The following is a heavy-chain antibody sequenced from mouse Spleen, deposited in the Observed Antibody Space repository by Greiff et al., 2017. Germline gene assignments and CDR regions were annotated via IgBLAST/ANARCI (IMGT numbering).Heavy chain of an antibody. Sequence: EVQGVESGGGLVKPGGSLKLSCAASGFTFSDYYMYWVRQTPEKRLEWVATISDGGSYTYYPDSVKGRFTISRDNAKNNLYLQMSSLKSEDTAMYYCARDRALYYRYDGAWFAYWGQGTLVTVSA. CDR3: ARDRALYYRYDGAWFAY. D-gene: IGHD2-14*01. CDR2: ISDGGSYT. V-gene: IGHV5-4*02. CDR1: GFTFSDYY. J-gene: IGHJ3*01.